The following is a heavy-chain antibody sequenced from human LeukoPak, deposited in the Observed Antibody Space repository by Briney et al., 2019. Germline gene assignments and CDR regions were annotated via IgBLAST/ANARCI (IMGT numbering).Heavy chain of an antibody. V-gene: IGHV4-59*08. J-gene: IGHJ4*02. CDR1: GGSISSYY. Sequence: SETLSLTCTVSGGSISSYYWSWIRQPPGKGLEWIGYIYYSGSTNYNSSLKSRVTISVDTSKNQFSLKLSSVTAADTAVYYCARVGPRGSGTLWGQGTLVTVSS. D-gene: IGHD3-10*01. CDR3: ARVGPRGSGTL. CDR2: IYYSGST.